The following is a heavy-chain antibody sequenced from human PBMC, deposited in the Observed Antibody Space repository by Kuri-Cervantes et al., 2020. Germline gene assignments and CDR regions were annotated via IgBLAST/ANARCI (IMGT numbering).Heavy chain of an antibody. J-gene: IGHJ4*02. V-gene: IGHV4-61*01. CDR3: ARDRVGWNYFDY. D-gene: IGHD1-26*01. CDR1: GGSVTSGTYY. CDR2: IYTSGST. Sequence: SETLSLTCTVSGGSVTSGTYYWSWIRQPPKKGLEWIGYIYTSGSTNYNPSLKSRVTMSVDTSKNQFSLKLSSVTAADTAVYYCARDRVGWNYFDYWGQGTLVTVSS.